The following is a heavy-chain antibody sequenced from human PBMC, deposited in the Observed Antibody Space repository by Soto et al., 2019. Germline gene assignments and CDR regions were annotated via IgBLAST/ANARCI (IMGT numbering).Heavy chain of an antibody. CDR1: GFTFSSYG. V-gene: IGHV3-30*18. D-gene: IGHD3-3*01. J-gene: IGHJ5*02. Sequence: GGSLRLSCAASGFTFSSYGRHWVRQAPGKGLEWVAVISYDGSNKYYADSVKGRFTISRDNSKNTLYLQMNSLRAEDTAVYYCAKDYYDFWSGYYSWSDPWGQGTLVTVSS. CDR3: AKDYYDFWSGYYSWSDP. CDR2: ISYDGSNK.